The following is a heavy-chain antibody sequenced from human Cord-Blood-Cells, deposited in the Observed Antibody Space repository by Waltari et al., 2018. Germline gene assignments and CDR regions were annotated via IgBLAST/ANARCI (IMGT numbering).Heavy chain of an antibody. Sequence: QVQLQESGPGLVKPSQTLSLTCTVSGGSISSGSYYWSWIRQPAGKGLEWIGYIYTSGSTHYTPSLKSRVTRSVDTSKNQFSLKLSSVTAADTAVYYCARESPSMLLGTLRGYGMDVWGQGTTVTVSS. CDR3: ARESPSMLLGTLRGYGMDV. J-gene: IGHJ6*02. CDR2: IYTSGST. CDR1: GGSISSGSYY. V-gene: IGHV4-61*09. D-gene: IGHD2-8*01.